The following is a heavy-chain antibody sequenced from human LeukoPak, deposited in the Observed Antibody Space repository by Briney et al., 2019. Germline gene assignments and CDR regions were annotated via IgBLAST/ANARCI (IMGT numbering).Heavy chain of an antibody. CDR1: GFTFDDYA. CDR3: AKDGYYYGSGSYPILASYFDY. J-gene: IGHJ4*02. Sequence: PGGSLRLSCAASGFTFDDYAMHWVRQAPGKGLEWVSLISWDGGSTYYADSVKGRFTISRDNSKNSLYLQMNSLRAEDTALYYCAKDGYYYGSGSYPILASYFDYWGQGTLVTVSS. D-gene: IGHD3-10*01. V-gene: IGHV3-43D*03. CDR2: ISWDGGST.